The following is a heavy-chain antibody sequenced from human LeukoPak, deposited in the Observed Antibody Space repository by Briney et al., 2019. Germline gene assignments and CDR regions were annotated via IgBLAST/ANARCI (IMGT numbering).Heavy chain of an antibody. V-gene: IGHV1-2*02. CDR2: INPNSGDT. J-gene: IGHJ4*02. CDR3: ARADWSMLEY. D-gene: IGHD1-1*01. CDR1: GYTFIVYH. Sequence: GASVKVSCKASGYTFIVYHVHWVRQAPGQGLEWMGWINPNSGDTNFAQKFQGRVTMTRDTSISTVYMELSRLTSDDTAVYYCARADWSMLEYWGQGTLVTVSS.